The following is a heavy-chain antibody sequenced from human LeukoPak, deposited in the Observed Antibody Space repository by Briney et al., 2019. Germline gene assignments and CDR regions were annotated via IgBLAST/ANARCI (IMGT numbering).Heavy chain of an antibody. CDR1: GFTFSSYS. V-gene: IGHV3-48*04. D-gene: IGHD5-24*01. CDR2: ISSSGSTI. Sequence: GGSLRLSCAASGFTFSSYSMNWVRQAPGKGLEWVSYISSSGSTIYYADSVEGRFTIPRDNAKNSLYLQMNSLRAEDTAVYYCARDGYNLAHADWGQGTLVTVSS. J-gene: IGHJ4*02. CDR3: ARDGYNLAHAD.